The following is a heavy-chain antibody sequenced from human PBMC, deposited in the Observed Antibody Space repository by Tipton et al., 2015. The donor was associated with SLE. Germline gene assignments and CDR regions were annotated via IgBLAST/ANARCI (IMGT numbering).Heavy chain of an antibody. Sequence: TLSLTCTVSGASIKSGSYFWTWIRQPAGKGLEWIGRMFSSGDTNYNPSLKSRLTMSVDTSKNQFSLTVNSVTAADTAVYYCARPFCIDTSCYALDIWGQGTRVTVSS. V-gene: IGHV4-61*02. CDR3: ARPFCIDTSCYALDI. CDR2: MFSSGDT. J-gene: IGHJ3*02. CDR1: GASIKSGSYF. D-gene: IGHD2-2*01.